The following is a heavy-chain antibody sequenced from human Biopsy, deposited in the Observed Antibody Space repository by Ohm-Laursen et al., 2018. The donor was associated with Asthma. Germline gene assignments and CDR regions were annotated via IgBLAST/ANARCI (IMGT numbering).Heavy chain of an antibody. D-gene: IGHD3-10*01. CDR3: ARAVDYSHYYGIDV. V-gene: IGHV1-18*01. CDR1: GYTFNSAG. Sequence: GASVKVSWKTYGYTFNSAGITWVRQAPGQGIEWMGWISVYNGNTKVAQKLQDRVTMITDTSTSTAYMELRSLRSDDTAVYFCARAVDYSHYYGIDVWGQGTTVTVS. J-gene: IGHJ6*02. CDR2: ISVYNGNT.